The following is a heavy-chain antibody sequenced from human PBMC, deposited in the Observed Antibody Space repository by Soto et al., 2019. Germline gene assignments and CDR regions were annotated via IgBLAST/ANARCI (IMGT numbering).Heavy chain of an antibody. CDR3: AKDHESAYYDFWSGYVGLWFAP. J-gene: IGHJ5*02. Sequence: EVQLLESGGGLVQPGGSLRLSCAASGFTFSSYAMSWVRQAPGKGLEWVSAISGSGGSTYYADSVKGRFTISRDNSKNALYLQMNSLRAEDTAVYYCAKDHESAYYDFWSGYVGLWFAPWGQGTLVTVSS. D-gene: IGHD3-3*01. CDR2: ISGSGGST. V-gene: IGHV3-23*01. CDR1: GFTFSSYA.